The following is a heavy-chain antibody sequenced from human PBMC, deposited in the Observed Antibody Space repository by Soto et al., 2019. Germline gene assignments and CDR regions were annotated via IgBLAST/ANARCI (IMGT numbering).Heavy chain of an antibody. V-gene: IGHV2-5*02. CDR2: IYWDDDE. Sequence: QITLKESGPTLVKPTQTLTLTCTFSGFSLSTSGVGAAWIRQPPGEALEWLALIYWDDDERYSPSLKSRLSITKVTSKNQLVLTMTDMDPVDTATYYCAHRRDTAGGNWFDPWGQGTLVTVSS. CDR3: AHRRDTAGGNWFDP. D-gene: IGHD5-18*01. CDR1: GFSLSTSGVG. J-gene: IGHJ5*02.